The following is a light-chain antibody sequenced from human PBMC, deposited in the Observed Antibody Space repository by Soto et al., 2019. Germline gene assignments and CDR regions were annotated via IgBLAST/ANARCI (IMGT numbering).Light chain of an antibody. CDR1: SSDVGNYNL. CDR2: DVS. Sequence: LTQPASVSGSPGQSITISCTGTSSDVGNYNLVSWYQQHPGKAPKLMIYDVSKRPSGVSNRFSGSKSGNTASLTISGLQADDEADYYCCSYAGDSYVFGTGTKVTVL. V-gene: IGLV2-23*02. CDR3: CSYAGDSYV. J-gene: IGLJ1*01.